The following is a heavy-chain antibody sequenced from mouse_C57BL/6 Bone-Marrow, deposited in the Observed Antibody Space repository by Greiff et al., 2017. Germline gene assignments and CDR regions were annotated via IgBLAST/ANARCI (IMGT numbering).Heavy chain of an antibody. V-gene: IGHV1-26*01. D-gene: IGHD1-1*01. CDR3: ARSVTTVAPFAY. CDR1: GYTFTDYY. J-gene: IGHJ3*01. CDR2: INPNNGGT. Sequence: EVQLQQSGPELVKPGASVKISCKASGYTFTDYYMNWVKQSHGKSLEWIGDINPNNGGTSYNQKFKGKATLTVDKSSSTAYMELRSLTSEDSAVYYCARSVTTVAPFAYWGQGTLVTVSA.